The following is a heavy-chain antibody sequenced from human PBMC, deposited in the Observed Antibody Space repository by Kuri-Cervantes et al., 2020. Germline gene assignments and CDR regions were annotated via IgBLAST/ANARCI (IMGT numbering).Heavy chain of an antibody. J-gene: IGHJ4*02. V-gene: IGHV3-21*01. Sequence: GGSLRLSCVGSGFSFSSYAMNWVRQAPGKGLEWVSCLSGSSYNTFFADSVKGRFSMSRDNAKNSLYLQMNSLRAEDTAVYYCASGGTMIVMGYWGQGTLVTVSS. D-gene: IGHD3-22*01. CDR1: GFSFSSYA. CDR3: ASGGTMIVMGY. CDR2: LSGSSYNT.